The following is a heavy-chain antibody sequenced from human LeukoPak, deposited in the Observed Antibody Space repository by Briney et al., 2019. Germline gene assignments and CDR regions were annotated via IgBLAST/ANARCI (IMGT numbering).Heavy chain of an antibody. V-gene: IGHV3-33*08. CDR3: GRDSLGGDY. J-gene: IGHJ4*02. D-gene: IGHD3-16*01. CDR2: IWNDGSKK. CDR1: GITLSNYG. Sequence: GGSLRLSCAVSGITLSNYGMSWVRQAPGKGLEWVAVIWNDGSKKFYAESVKGRFTISRDNSQNTLYLQMNRLRAEDTAVYYCGRDSLGGDYWGQGTLVTVSS.